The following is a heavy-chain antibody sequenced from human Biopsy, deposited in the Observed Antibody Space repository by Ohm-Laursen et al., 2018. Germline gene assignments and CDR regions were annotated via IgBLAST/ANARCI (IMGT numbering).Heavy chain of an antibody. CDR2: INHRGSA. CDR3: ARALDYYGPYYYYAMDV. CDR1: GGSFSGYY. Sequence: SDTLSLTCAVYGGSFSGYYWTWIRQPPGKGLEWIGEINHRGSASYNPSLKSRITVLVDTSKNQFSLKLRSVSAADTAVYFCARALDYYGPYYYYAMDVWGQGTSVTVSS. J-gene: IGHJ6*02. V-gene: IGHV4-34*01. D-gene: IGHD3-10*01.